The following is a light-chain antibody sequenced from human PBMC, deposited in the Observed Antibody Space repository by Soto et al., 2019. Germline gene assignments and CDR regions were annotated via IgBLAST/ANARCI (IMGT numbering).Light chain of an antibody. CDR3: QRYHTYKT. J-gene: IGKJ1*01. Sequence: DIQVTQSPSTLSSSVGDRVSIACRASQSISTWLAWYQHKPGKAPNLLIYAASTLQTGPPSRFSGSGSGTEFTLTITSLQPDDSATYYCQRYHTYKTFGQGTKVDIK. V-gene: IGKV1-5*01. CDR1: QSISTW. CDR2: AAS.